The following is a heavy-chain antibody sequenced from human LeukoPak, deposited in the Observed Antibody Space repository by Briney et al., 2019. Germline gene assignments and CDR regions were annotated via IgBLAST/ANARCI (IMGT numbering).Heavy chain of an antibody. D-gene: IGHD3-3*01. Sequence: ASVKVSCKASGYTFSGFYIHWVRQAPGQGLEWMGWINPNSGVTNYAQKLQGRVTMTTDTSTSTAYMELRSLRSDDTAVYYCARGLEWLTRRHTWFDPWGQGTLVTVSS. CDR1: GYTFSGFY. CDR3: ARGLEWLTRRHTWFDP. CDR2: INPNSGVT. V-gene: IGHV1-2*02. J-gene: IGHJ5*02.